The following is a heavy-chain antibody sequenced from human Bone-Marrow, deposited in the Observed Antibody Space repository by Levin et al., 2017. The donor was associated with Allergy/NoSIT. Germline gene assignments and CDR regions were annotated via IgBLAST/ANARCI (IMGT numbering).Heavy chain of an antibody. CDR1: GYTFTGYY. CDR2: INPNSGGT. D-gene: IGHD6-19*01. CDR3: ARDHGLYSSGWHAVEYFQH. J-gene: IGHJ1*01. V-gene: IGHV1-2*02. Sequence: ASVKVSCKASGYTFTGYYMHWVRQAPGQGLEWMGWINPNSGGTNYAQKFQGRVTMTRDTSISTAYMELSRLRSDDTAVYYCARDHGLYSSGWHAVEYFQHWGQGTLVTVSS.